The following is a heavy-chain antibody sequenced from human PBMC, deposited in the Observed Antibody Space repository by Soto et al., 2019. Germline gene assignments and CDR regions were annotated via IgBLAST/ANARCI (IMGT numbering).Heavy chain of an antibody. D-gene: IGHD2-21*02. Sequence: SETLSLTCTVSDASINSGGYYWSWIRQHPGKGLEWIGFIYYRGTTYYNPSLKIRVTTSVDTSKNQFSLRLSSVTAAGTAVYYCARGLIVMLAGIEELINSHFDSWGQGTLVTVSS. J-gene: IGHJ4*02. CDR1: DASINSGGYY. V-gene: IGHV4-31*03. CDR3: ARGLIVMLAGIEELINSHFDS. CDR2: IYYRGTT.